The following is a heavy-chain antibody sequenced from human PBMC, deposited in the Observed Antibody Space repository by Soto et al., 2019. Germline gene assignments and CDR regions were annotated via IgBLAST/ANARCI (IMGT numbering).Heavy chain of an antibody. CDR3: AREGESLNFYYYMDV. V-gene: IGHV4-34*01. CDR2: INHSGST. J-gene: IGHJ6*03. CDR1: GGSFSGYY. Sequence: SETLSLTCAVYGGSFSGYYWSWIRQPPGKGLEWIGEINHSGSTNYNPSLKSRVTISVDTSKNQFSLKLSSVTAADTAVYYCAREGESLNFYYYMDVWGKGTTVTVSS.